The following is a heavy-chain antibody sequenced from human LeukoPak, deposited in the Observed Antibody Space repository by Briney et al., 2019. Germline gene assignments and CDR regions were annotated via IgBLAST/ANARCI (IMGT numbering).Heavy chain of an antibody. CDR3: AKTDYDILTGYYSYYYYYMDV. J-gene: IGHJ6*03. V-gene: IGHV3-23*01. D-gene: IGHD3-9*01. Sequence: GGSLRLSCAASGFTFSTYAMSWVRQAPGKGLEWVSTISGSRVYTYYADSVKGRLTISRDNSKNTLFLRMNSLRAEDTAVYYCAKTDYDILTGYYSYYYYYMDVWGKGTTVTVSS. CDR2: ISGSRVYT. CDR1: GFTFSTYA.